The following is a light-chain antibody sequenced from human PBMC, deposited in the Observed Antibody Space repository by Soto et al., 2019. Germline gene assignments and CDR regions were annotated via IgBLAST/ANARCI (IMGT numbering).Light chain of an antibody. J-gene: IGLJ2*01. V-gene: IGLV4-69*01. CDR3: QTWGSGIVV. Sequence: QLVLTQSPSASASLGASVKLTCTLSSGHSNYDIAWHQQQSEKGPRYLMKLNSDGSHSKGDGIPDRFSGSSSGAERYLTISGLQSDDEAYYYCQTWGSGIVVFGGGTKLTVL. CDR1: SGHSNYD. CDR2: LNSDGSH.